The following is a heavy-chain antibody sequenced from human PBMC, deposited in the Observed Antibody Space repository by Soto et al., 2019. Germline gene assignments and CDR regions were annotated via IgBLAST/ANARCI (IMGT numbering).Heavy chain of an antibody. J-gene: IGHJ6*02. CDR1: GATFSSDA. Sequence: PVKGCCKASGATFSSDAISWVRQAPGQGLEWMGGIIPIFGTANYAQKFQGRVTITADESTSTAYMELSSLRSEDTAVYYCARAGPAGFNYYYYGMDVWGQGTTVTVSS. CDR3: ARAGPAGFNYYYYGMDV. D-gene: IGHD6-19*01. V-gene: IGHV1-69*13. CDR2: IIPIFGTA.